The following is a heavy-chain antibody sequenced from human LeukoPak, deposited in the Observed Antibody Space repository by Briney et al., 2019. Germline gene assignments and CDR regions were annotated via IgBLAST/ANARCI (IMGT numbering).Heavy chain of an antibody. D-gene: IGHD3-9*01. V-gene: IGHV1-69*04. CDR1: EGTFSSYA. CDR2: IIPILGIA. J-gene: IGHJ4*02. CDR3: AREWEGILTGYYTYYFDY. Sequence: SVKVSCKASEGTFSSYAISWVRQAPGQGLEWMGRIIPILGIANYAQKFQGRVTITADKSTSTAYMELSSLRSEDTAVYYCAREWEGILTGYYTYYFDYWGQGTLVTVSS.